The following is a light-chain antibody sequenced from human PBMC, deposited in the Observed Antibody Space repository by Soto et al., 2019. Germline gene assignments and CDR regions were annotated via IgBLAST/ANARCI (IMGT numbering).Light chain of an antibody. CDR2: EGT. J-gene: IGLJ1*01. V-gene: IGLV2-23*01. CDR3: CSYVAGSTYI. Sequence: QSALTQSASVSGSPGQSITISCTGTSSDVGSHNLVSWYQQHPGRAPNLMIYEGTKRHSGVSNRFSGSKSGNTASLTISGLQAEDEADYYCCSYVAGSTYIFGSGTKLTVL. CDR1: SSDVGSHNL.